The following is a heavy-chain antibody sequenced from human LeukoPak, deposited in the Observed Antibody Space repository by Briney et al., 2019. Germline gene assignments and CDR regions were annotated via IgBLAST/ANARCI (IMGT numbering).Heavy chain of an antibody. J-gene: IGHJ6*02. CDR1: VGTFSSYA. CDR3: ARDDYSNYRYYYYYGMDV. V-gene: IGHV1-69*13. CDR2: FIPIFGTA. D-gene: IGHD4-11*01. Sequence: GASVKVSCKASVGTFSSYAISWVRQAPGQGLEWMGGFIPIFGTANYAQKFQGRVTITADESTSTAYMELSSLRSEDTAVYYCARDDYSNYRYYYYYGMDVWGQGTTVTVSS.